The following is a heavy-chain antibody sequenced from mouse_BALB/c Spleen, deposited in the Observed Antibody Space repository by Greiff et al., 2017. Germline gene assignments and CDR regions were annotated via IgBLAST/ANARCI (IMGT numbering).Heavy chain of an antibody. J-gene: IGHJ1*01. CDR2: IWAGGST. CDR1: GFSLTSYG. D-gene: IGHD1-1*01. V-gene: IGHV2-9*02. CDR3: ARIPHYYGSSYWYFDV. Sequence: VQGVESGPGLVAPSQSLSITCTVSGFSLTSYGVHWVRQPPGKGLEWLGVIWAGGSTNYNSALMSRLSISKDNSKSQVFLKMNSLQTDDTAMYYCARIPHYYGSSYWYFDVWGAGTTVTVSS.